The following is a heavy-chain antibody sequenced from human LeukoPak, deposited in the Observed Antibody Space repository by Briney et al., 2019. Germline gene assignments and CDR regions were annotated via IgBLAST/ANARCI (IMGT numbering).Heavy chain of an antibody. J-gene: IGHJ4*02. V-gene: IGHV3-48*01. Sequence: PGGSLRLSCAASGFAFSTYSMNWVRRAPGKGLEWVSYIGSSGLPIYYADSVKGRFTISRDNAKNSLYLQMNSLRAEDTAVYYCARDQRRGTRGERFGGVNFDYWGQGTLVTVSS. D-gene: IGHD3-3*01. CDR3: ARDQRRGTRGERFGGVNFDY. CDR1: GFAFSTYS. CDR2: IGSSGLPI.